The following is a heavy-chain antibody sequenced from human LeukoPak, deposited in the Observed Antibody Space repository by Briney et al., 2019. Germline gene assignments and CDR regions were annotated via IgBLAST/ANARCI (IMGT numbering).Heavy chain of an antibody. D-gene: IGHD6-13*01. CDR3: AKGGIAAAGTRGRSVDY. CDR1: GFTFSSYW. CDR2: IKQDGSEK. V-gene: IGHV3-7*03. J-gene: IGHJ4*02. Sequence: GGSLRLSCAASGFTFSSYWMSWVRQAPGKGLEWVANIKQDGSEKYYVDSVKGRFTISRDNSKNTLYLQMNSLRAEDTAVYYCAKGGIAAAGTRGRSVDYWGQGTLVTVSS.